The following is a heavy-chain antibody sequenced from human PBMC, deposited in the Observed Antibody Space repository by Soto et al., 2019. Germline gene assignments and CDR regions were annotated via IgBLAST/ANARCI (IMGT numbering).Heavy chain of an antibody. CDR1: GFTFSSYA. CDR3: ARDGMSNTHYGMDV. V-gene: IGHV3-30-3*01. CDR2: ISYDGSNK. Sequence: QVQLVESGGGVVQPGRSLRLSCAASGFTFSSYAMHWVRQAPGKGLEWVAVISYDGSNKYYADSVKGRFTISRDNSKNTRYLQMNSLRAEDTAVYYCARDGMSNTHYGMDVWGQGTTVTVSS. J-gene: IGHJ6*02. D-gene: IGHD2-2*02.